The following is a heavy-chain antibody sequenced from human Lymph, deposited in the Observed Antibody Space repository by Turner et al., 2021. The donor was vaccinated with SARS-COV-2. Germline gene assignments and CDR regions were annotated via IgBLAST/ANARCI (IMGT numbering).Heavy chain of an antibody. J-gene: IGHJ4*02. CDR1: GFTFSTYS. CDR2: ISSSISYI. V-gene: IGHV3-21*01. CDR3: ARDIPTTADYFDY. Sequence: EVQLVESGGGLVKPGGSLRLSCAASGFTFSTYSMNWVRQAQGKGLEWISSISSSISYIYYADSVKGRFTISRDDAKNSLYLQMNSLRAEDTAVYYCARDIPTTADYFDYWGQGTLVTVSS. D-gene: IGHD4-17*01.